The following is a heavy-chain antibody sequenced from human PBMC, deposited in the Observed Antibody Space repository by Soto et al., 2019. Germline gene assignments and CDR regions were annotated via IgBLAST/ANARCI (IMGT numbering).Heavy chain of an antibody. CDR1: GFTFSSYG. CDR2: ISYDGSNK. CDR3: AKAYRGRLPLVPRPPYYGLDV. Sequence: HPGGSLRLSCAASGFTFSSYGMHWVRQAPGKGPEWVAVISYDGSNKYYADSVKGRFTISRDNSKNTLYLQMNSLRAEDTAVYYCAKAYRGRLPLVPRPPYYGLDVWGQGTTVTVSS. V-gene: IGHV3-30*18. J-gene: IGHJ6*02. D-gene: IGHD3-16*02.